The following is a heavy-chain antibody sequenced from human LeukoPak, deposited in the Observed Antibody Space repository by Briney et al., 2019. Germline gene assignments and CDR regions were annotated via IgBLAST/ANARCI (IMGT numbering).Heavy chain of an antibody. V-gene: IGHV3-23*01. J-gene: IGHJ5*02. CDR1: GFTFSSYA. Sequence: GGSLRLSCAASGFTFSSYAMSWVRQTPGKGLEWVSGISGSDASTYYTDSVKGRFTISRENSKNTMYLHMNSLRAEDTAIYYCAKDVTYYFCSGSNPNCFDPWGQGTLVTVSS. CDR3: AKDVTYYFCSGSNPNCFDP. D-gene: IGHD3-10*01. CDR2: ISGSDAST.